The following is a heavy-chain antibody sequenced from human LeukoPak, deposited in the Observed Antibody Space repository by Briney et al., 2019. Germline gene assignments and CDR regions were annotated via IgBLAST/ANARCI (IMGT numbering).Heavy chain of an antibody. CDR2: IYPVDSDT. CDR3: AKTNYYETSGWASGLSPFNM. D-gene: IGHD3-22*01. V-gene: IGHV5-51*01. Sequence: GESLKISCKGSGYSFATFWIAWVRQVPGKGLEWIGVIYPVDSDTRYSPSFQGQVTISVDKSTSTAYLQWSSLKASDTAMYYCAKTNYYETSGWASGLSPFNMWGRGTMVTVSS. J-gene: IGHJ3*02. CDR1: GYSFATFW.